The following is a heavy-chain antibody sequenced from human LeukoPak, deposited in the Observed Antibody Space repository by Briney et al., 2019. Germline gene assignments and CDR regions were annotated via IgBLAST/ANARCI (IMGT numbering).Heavy chain of an antibody. D-gene: IGHD2-2*02. CDR1: GGTFSSYA. CDR2: IIPIFGTA. J-gene: IGHJ5*02. CDR3: ARDDHCSSTSCYSWFDP. V-gene: IGHV1-69*05. Sequence: ASVKVSCKASGGTFSSYAISWVRQAPGQGLEWMGGIIPIFGTANYAQKFQGRVTITTDESTSTAYMELSSLRSEDTAVYCCARDDHCSSTSCYSWFDPWGQGTLVTVSS.